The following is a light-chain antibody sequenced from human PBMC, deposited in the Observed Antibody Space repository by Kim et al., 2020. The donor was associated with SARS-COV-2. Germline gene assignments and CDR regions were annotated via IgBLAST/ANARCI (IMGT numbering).Light chain of an antibody. CDR3: QQHDNWPLT. CDR1: QSVNSY. J-gene: IGKJ4*01. V-gene: IGKV3-15*01. Sequence: EIVMTQSPATLSVSPGERATLSCRASQSVNSYLAWYQQKPGQAPRLLIYGASTRATGIPARFSGSGSGTEFTLTISSLQSEDFAVYYCQQHDNWPLTFGGGTKVDIK. CDR2: GAS.